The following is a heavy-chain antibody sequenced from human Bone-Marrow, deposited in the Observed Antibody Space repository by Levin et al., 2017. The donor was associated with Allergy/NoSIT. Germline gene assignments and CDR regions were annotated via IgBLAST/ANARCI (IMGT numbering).Heavy chain of an antibody. V-gene: IGHV3-30*04. D-gene: IGHD3-22*01. CDR2: ISHDETSE. Sequence: GGSLRLSCEASTSTFSRYVLHWVRQAPGKGLEWVAVISHDETSEAYAESVKGRFTISKDNSKKTLYLQMNSLRQEDTAVYYCATAGRTSGYADAFEFWGQGTMVTVSS. J-gene: IGHJ3*01. CDR1: TSTFSRYV. CDR3: ATAGRTSGYADAFEF.